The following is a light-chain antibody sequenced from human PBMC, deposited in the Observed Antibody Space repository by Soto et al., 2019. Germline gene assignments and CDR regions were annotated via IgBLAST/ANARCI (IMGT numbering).Light chain of an antibody. Sequence: DMQMNQSPSTLSAYVGDRVTITCRASQSINNWLAWYQQKPGKAPKLLIYDASTLESGVPSRFSGSGSGTEFTLTIICLQPDDFATYYCQQDTDLAFCQGTKVDIK. CDR2: DAS. J-gene: IGKJ1*01. V-gene: IGKV1-5*01. CDR1: QSINNW. CDR3: QQDTDLA.